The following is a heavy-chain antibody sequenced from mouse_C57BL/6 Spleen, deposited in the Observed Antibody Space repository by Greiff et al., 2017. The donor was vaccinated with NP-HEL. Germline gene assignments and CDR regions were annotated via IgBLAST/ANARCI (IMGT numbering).Heavy chain of an antibody. CDR3: ARRYDYSTYYFDY. J-gene: IGHJ2*01. Sequence: EVKLLESGPGLVKPSQSLSLTCSVTGYSITSGYYWNWIRQFPGNKLEWMGYISYDGSNNYNPSLKNRIPITRYTSKNQFFLKLNSWTTEDTATYYCARRYDYSTYYFDYWGQGTTLTVSS. D-gene: IGHD2-4*01. V-gene: IGHV3-6*01. CDR1: GYSITSGYY. CDR2: ISYDGSN.